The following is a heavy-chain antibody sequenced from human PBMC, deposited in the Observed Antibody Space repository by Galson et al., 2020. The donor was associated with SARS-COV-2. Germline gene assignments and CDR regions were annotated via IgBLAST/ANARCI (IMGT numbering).Heavy chain of an antibody. D-gene: IGHD6-19*01. CDR3: ARDQSGWYLDY. V-gene: IGHV3-30-3*01. CDR2: ISYDGSNK. J-gene: IGHJ4*02. CDR1: GFTFSSYA. Sequence: TGGSLRLSCAASGFTFSSYAMHWVRQAPGKGLEWVAVISYDGSNKYYADSVKGRFTISRDNSKNTLYLQMNSLRAEDTAVYYCARDQSGWYLDYLGQGTLVTVSS.